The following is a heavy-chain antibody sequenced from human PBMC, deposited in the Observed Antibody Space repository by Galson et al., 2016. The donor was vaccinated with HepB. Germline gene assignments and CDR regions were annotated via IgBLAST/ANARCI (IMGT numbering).Heavy chain of an antibody. D-gene: IGHD5-12*01. V-gene: IGHV4-4*02. J-gene: IGHJ4*02. CDR3: ARQYTGCHLDY. Sequence: SEPLSLTCGVSGASIISRDWWTWVRQLPGKGLEWIGQVSHSGTTNYSPSLNSRDTISVANSKNQFSPILTSVTAADTAVYYCARQYTGCHLDYWGRGALVAVSS. CDR1: GASIISRDW. CDR2: VSHSGTT.